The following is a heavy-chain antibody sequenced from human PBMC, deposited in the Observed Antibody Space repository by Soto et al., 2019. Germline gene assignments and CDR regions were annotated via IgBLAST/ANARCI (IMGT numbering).Heavy chain of an antibody. CDR1: GFTFSSYG. J-gene: IGHJ2*01. Sequence: LRLSCAASGFTFSSYGMHWVRQAPGKGLEWVAVISYDGSNKYYADSVKGRFTISRDNSKNTLYLQMNSLRAEDTAVYYCAKDNDYGDSPDWYFDLWGRGTLVTVSS. V-gene: IGHV3-30*18. CDR2: ISYDGSNK. CDR3: AKDNDYGDSPDWYFDL. D-gene: IGHD4-17*01.